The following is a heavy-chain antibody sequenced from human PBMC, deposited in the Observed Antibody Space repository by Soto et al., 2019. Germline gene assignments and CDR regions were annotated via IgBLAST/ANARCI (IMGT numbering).Heavy chain of an antibody. Sequence: GGSLRLSCSASGFTFSSYWMHWVRQAPGKGLVWVSRINSDGSSTSYADSVKGRFTISRDNAKNSLYLQMNSLRAEDTAFYYCVRGASLNFDYWGQGTLVTVSS. CDR3: VRGASLNFDY. D-gene: IGHD1-26*01. CDR2: INSDGSST. J-gene: IGHJ4*02. CDR1: GFTFSSYW. V-gene: IGHV3-74*01.